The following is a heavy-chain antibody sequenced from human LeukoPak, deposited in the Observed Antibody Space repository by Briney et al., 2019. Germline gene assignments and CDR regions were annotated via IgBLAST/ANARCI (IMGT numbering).Heavy chain of an antibody. CDR2: IKQDGSEK. V-gene: IGHV3-7*03. J-gene: IGHJ6*02. CDR1: GFTFSSYW. D-gene: IGHD4-17*01. Sequence: GGSLRLSCAASGFTFSSYWMRWVRQAPGKGLEWVANIKQDGSEKYYVDSVKGRFTISRDNAKNSLYLQMNSLRAEDTAVYYCARDLTVTSYYYYGMDVWGQGTTVTVSS. CDR3: ARDLTVTSYYYYGMDV.